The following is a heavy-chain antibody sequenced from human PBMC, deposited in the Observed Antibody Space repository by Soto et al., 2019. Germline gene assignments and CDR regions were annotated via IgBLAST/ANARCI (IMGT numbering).Heavy chain of an antibody. D-gene: IGHD3-22*01. J-gene: IGHJ4*02. CDR1: GFIFSNFA. CDR2: ISYDGNNK. V-gene: IGHV3-30-3*01. CDR3: ARGDYFDRSGYSFDF. Sequence: QVLLVESGGGVVQPGQSLRLSCAASGFIFSNFAMHWVRQAPGKGLEWMAFISYDGNNKYYADSVKGQFTISRDNSKNTVYLQMQSLRAEDTALYYCARGDYFDRSGYSFDFWGQGTLVTVSS.